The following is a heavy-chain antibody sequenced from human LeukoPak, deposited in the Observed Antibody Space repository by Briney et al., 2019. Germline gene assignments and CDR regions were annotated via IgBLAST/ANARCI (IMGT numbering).Heavy chain of an antibody. CDR2: IIPIFGTA. Sequence: SVKVSCTASGGTFSSYAISWVRQAPGQGLEWMGGIIPIFGTANYAQKFQGRVTITADESTSTAYMELSSLRSEDTAMYYCARTPRDGYNLDYFDYWGQGTLVTVSS. V-gene: IGHV1-69*13. J-gene: IGHJ4*02. D-gene: IGHD5-24*01. CDR3: ARTPRDGYNLDYFDY. CDR1: GGTFSSYA.